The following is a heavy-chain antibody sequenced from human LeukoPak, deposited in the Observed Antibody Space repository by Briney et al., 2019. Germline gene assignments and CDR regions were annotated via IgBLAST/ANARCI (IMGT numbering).Heavy chain of an antibody. CDR3: AKDGAGVYYGLDV. Sequence: GGSLRLSCAASGSTFSSYGMSWVRQAPGKGLEWVSAISGSGGNTYYADSVKGRFTVSRDNSKNTLYLQMNSLRAEDTAVYYCAKDGAGVYYGLDVWGQGTTVTVSS. CDR2: ISGSGGNT. D-gene: IGHD3-10*01. J-gene: IGHJ6*01. V-gene: IGHV3-23*01. CDR1: GSTFSSYG.